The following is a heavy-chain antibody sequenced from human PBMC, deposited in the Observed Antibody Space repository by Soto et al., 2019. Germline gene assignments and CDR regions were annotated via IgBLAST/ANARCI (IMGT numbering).Heavy chain of an antibody. CDR2: INPNSGGT. D-gene: IGHD2-15*01. Sequence: ASVKVSCKASGYTFTGYYMHWVRQAPGQGLEWMGWINPNSGGTNYAQKFQGRVTMTRDTSISTAYMELSRLRSDDTAVYYCARVPTGYCSGGSRSPTLQLVTPYYYYYGMDVWRQGTTVT. CDR1: GYTFTGYY. V-gene: IGHV1-2*02. J-gene: IGHJ6*02. CDR3: ARVPTGYCSGGSRSPTLQLVTPYYYYYGMDV.